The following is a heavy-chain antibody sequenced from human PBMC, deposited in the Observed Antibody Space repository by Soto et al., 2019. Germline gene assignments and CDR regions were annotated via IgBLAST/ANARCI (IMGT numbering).Heavy chain of an antibody. J-gene: IGHJ4*02. CDR1: GFTFSSYA. CDR3: AKAANDYVWGSYRHFDY. Sequence: PGGSLRLSCAASGFTFSSYAMSWVRQAPGKGLEWVSAISGSGGSTYYADSVKGRFTISRDNSKNTLYLQMNSLRAEDTAVYYCAKAANDYVWGSYRHFDYWGQGTLVTVSS. CDR2: ISGSGGST. V-gene: IGHV3-23*01. D-gene: IGHD3-16*02.